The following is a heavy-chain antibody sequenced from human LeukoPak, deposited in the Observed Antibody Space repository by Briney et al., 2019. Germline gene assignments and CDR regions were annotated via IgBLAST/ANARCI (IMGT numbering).Heavy chain of an antibody. D-gene: IGHD3-22*01. J-gene: IGHJ1*01. CDR1: GYTFNGYY. CDR2: INPNSGGT. Sequence: GASVKVSCKASGYTFNGYYMHWVRQAPGHGLEWMGWINPNSGGTNYAQKFQGRVTMTRDTSISTAYMELSRLRSDDTAVYYCAREDLYYYDSSGSEYFQHWGQGTLVTVSS. CDR3: AREDLYYYDSSGSEYFQH. V-gene: IGHV1-2*02.